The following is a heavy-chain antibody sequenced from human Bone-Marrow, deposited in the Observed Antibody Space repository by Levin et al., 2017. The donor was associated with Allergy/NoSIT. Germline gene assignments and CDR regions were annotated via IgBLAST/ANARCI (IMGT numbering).Heavy chain of an antibody. Sequence: QSGGSLRLSCAVSGFPVSRNFMTWVRQGPGKGPEWVAVIYSGGGTSYAASVKGRFTISRDNSKNTLNLQMNSLTVEDTAVYYCARKTDSGGSGGDFWGQGTLVTVSS. J-gene: IGHJ4*02. CDR3: ARKTDSGGSGGDF. D-gene: IGHD3-22*01. CDR2: IYSGGGT. CDR1: GFPVSRNF. V-gene: IGHV3-53*01.